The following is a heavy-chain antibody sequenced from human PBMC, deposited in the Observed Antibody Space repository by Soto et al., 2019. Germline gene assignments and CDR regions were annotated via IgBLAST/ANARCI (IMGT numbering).Heavy chain of an antibody. CDR1: GFTFSSYA. D-gene: IGHD3-3*01. Sequence: GGSLRLSCAASGFTFSSYAMSWVRQAPGKGLEWVSAISGSGGSTYYADSVKGRFTISRDNSKNTLYLQMNSLRDEDTAVYYCARDIVRFLEWLFFDYWGQGTLVTVSS. CDR3: ARDIVRFLEWLFFDY. V-gene: IGHV3-23*01. J-gene: IGHJ4*02. CDR2: ISGSGGST.